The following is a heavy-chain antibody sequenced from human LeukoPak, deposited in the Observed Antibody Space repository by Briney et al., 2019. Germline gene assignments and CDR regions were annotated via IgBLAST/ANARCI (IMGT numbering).Heavy chain of an antibody. V-gene: IGHV4-59*08. Sequence: SETLSLTCTVSGGSISSYYWSWFRKPPGKGLEWIGYIYYSGSTHYNPSLKSRVTIPVDTSKNQFSLKLSSVTAADTAVYYCASSYYYGSGSLYYYGMDVWGQGTTVTVSS. D-gene: IGHD3-10*01. CDR1: GGSISSYY. CDR2: IYYSGST. J-gene: IGHJ6*02. CDR3: ASSYYYGSGSLYYYGMDV.